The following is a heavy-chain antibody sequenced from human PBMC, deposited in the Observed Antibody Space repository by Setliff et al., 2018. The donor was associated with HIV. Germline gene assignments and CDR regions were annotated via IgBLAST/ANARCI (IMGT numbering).Heavy chain of an antibody. CDR2: IYPGDSDT. CDR1: GYKFSNSW. J-gene: IGHJ3*02. D-gene: IGHD5-12*01. V-gene: IGHV5-51*01. Sequence: PGESLKISCEDSGYKFSNSWFIWVRQMPGKGLEWMGIIYPGDSDTTYSASFQGHVTISADKSISTVYLQWGSLKASDTAMYYCARVGPGHRDGKIYDTFDIWGQGTLVTVSS. CDR3: ARVGPGHRDGKIYDTFDI.